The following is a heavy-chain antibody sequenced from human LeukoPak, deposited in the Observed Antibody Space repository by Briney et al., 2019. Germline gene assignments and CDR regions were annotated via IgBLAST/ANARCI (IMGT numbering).Heavy chain of an antibody. D-gene: IGHD3-10*01. CDR2: FYISGST. CDR3: ARVRRPGTFDI. J-gene: IGHJ3*02. Sequence: TSETLSLTCTVSGAFISSGTYYWSWIRQPAGKGLEWIGRFYISGSTHYNPSLKSRVTISVDTSKNQFSLKLSSVTAADTAVYYCARVRRPGTFDIWGQGTMVTVSS. CDR1: GAFISSGTYY. V-gene: IGHV4-61*02.